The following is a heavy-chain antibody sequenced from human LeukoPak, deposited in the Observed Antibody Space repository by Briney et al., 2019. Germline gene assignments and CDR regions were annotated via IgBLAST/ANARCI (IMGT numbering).Heavy chain of an antibody. J-gene: IGHJ6*02. V-gene: IGHV3-23*01. D-gene: IGHD6-19*01. CDR1: GFTFSSYA. CDR2: ISGSGGST. Sequence: GGSLRLSCAASGFTFSSYAMSWVRQAPGKGLEWVSAISGSGGSTYYADSVKGRFTTSRDNSKNTLYLQMNSLRAEDTAVYYCAKSAGYSSGWYGYYYYGMDVWGQGTTVTVSS. CDR3: AKSAGYSSGWYGYYYYGMDV.